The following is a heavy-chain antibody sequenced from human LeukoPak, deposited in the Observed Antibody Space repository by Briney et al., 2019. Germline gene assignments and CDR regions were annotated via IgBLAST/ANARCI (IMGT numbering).Heavy chain of an antibody. CDR2: ISYDGSNK. Sequence: PGGSLRLSCAASGFTFSSYGMHWVRQAPGKGLEWVAVISYDGSNKYYADSVKGRFTISRDNSKNTLYLQMKSLRAEDTAVYYCARETRVTIRSIDYWGQGTLFTVSS. CDR1: GFTFSSYG. V-gene: IGHV3-30*03. CDR3: ARETRVTIRSIDY. J-gene: IGHJ4*02. D-gene: IGHD3-10*01.